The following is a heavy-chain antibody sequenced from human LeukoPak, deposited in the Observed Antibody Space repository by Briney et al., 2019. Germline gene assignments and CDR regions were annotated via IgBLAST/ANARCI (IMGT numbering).Heavy chain of an antibody. CDR1: GFTFSSYS. D-gene: IGHD4-23*01. V-gene: IGHV3-48*04. J-gene: IGHJ4*02. CDR2: ISSSGSTI. Sequence: GGSLRLSCAASGFTFSSYSMNWVRQAPGKGLEWVSYISSSGSTIYYADSVKGRFTISRDNAKNSLYLQMNSLRAEDTAVYYCAREGPYGGNDYWGQGTLVTVSS. CDR3: AREGPYGGNDY.